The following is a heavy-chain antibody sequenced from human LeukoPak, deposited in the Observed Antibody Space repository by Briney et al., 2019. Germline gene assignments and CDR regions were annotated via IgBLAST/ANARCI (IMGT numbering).Heavy chain of an antibody. V-gene: IGHV1-69*06. D-gene: IGHD5-12*01. J-gene: IGHJ6*04. Sequence: GASVKVSCKASGGTFSSYAISWVRQAPGQGLGWMGGIIPIFGTANYAQKFQGRVTITADKSTSTAYMELSSLRSEDTAVYYCARGQWLRPYYYYGMDVWGKGTTVTVSS. CDR2: IIPIFGTA. CDR1: GGTFSSYA. CDR3: ARGQWLRPYYYYGMDV.